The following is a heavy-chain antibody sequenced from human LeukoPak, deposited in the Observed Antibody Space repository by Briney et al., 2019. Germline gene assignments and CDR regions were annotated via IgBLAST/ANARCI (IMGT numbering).Heavy chain of an antibody. CDR1: GFTFSSYE. D-gene: IGHD3-10*01. J-gene: IGHJ4*02. CDR2: ISSSGSTI. Sequence: GGSLRLSCAASGFTFSSYEMNWVRQAPGKGLEWVSYISSSGSTIYYADSVKGRFTISRDNSKNTLYLQMNSLRAEDTAVYYCAKDFLWFNYWGQGTLVTVSS. CDR3: AKDFLWFNY. V-gene: IGHV3-48*03.